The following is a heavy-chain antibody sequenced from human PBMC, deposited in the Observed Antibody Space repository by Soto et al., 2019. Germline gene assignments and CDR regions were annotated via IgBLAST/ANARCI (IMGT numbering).Heavy chain of an antibody. V-gene: IGHV3-23*01. CDR3: AKVLTYYYARGEFDS. CDR2: ISGSGGST. Sequence: GGSLRLSCAASGFTFSSYAMSWVRQAPGKGLEWVSAISGSGGSTYYADSVKGRFTISRDNSKNTLYLQMNSLRAEDTAVYYCAKVLTYYYARGEFDSWGQGALVPVYS. CDR1: GFTFSSYA. J-gene: IGHJ4*02. D-gene: IGHD3-10*01.